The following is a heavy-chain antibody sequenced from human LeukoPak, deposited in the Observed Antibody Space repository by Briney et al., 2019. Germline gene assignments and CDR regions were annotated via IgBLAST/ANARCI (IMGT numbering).Heavy chain of an antibody. CDR3: ARAETDHYYFDY. CDR1: GGSFSGYF. J-gene: IGHJ4*02. Sequence: PETLSLTCAVYGGSFSGYFWSWIRQPPGKGLEWIGEINHSGSTNHNPSLKSRDTISVDTSRNQFSLKLSSVTAADTAVYYCARAETDHYYFDYLGQGILVTVSS. CDR2: INHSGST. D-gene: IGHD3-10*01. V-gene: IGHV4-34*01.